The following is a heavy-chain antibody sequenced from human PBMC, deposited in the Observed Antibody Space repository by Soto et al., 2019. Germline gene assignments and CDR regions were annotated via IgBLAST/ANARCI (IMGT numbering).Heavy chain of an antibody. J-gene: IGHJ4*02. CDR1: GFSLSTSGVG. V-gene: IGHV2-5*02. D-gene: IGHD6-19*01. CDR3: AHGPIALAGTVFDY. Sequence: QITLKESGPTLVKPTQTLTLTCTFSGFSLSTSGVGVGWIRQPPGKALEWLALIYWDDDKRYSSSLKSRLTIPKDTSKHQVVLTKTNMDPVDTATYYCAHGPIALAGTVFDYWGQGTLVTVSS. CDR2: IYWDDDK.